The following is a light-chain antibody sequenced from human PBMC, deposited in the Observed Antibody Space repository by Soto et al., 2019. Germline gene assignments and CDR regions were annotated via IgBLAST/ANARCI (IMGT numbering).Light chain of an antibody. CDR3: QSYDSSLSASV. CDR2: GNS. V-gene: IGLV1-40*01. J-gene: IGLJ2*01. Sequence: QSVLTQPPSVSGAPGQRVTISCTGSSSNIGAGYDVHWYQQLPGTAPKLLIYGNSNRPSGVPDRFSGSKSGTSASLAITGPQAEDEADYSCQSYDSSLSASVFGGGTKLTVL. CDR1: SSNIGAGYD.